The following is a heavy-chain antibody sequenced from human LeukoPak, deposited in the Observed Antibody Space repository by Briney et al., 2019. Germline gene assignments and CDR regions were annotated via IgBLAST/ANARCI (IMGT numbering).Heavy chain of an antibody. CDR3: AKDLAARPPLNFDY. Sequence: GGSLRLSCAASGFSVSFNYMTWVRQAPGKGLEWVSAISGSGGSTYYADSVKGRFTISRDNSKNTLYLQMNSLRAEDTAVYYCAKDLAARPPLNFDYWGQGTLVTVSS. V-gene: IGHV3-23*01. CDR1: GFSVSFNY. CDR2: ISGSGGST. D-gene: IGHD6-6*01. J-gene: IGHJ4*02.